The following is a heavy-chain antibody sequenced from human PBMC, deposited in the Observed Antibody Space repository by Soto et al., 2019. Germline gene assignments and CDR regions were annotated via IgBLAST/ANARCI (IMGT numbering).Heavy chain of an antibody. CDR2: LDPADSFT. Sequence: GESLKISCNVSGYSFTTFWISWVRQMPEKGLEWMGRLDPADSFTNYSPSFQGHVTISVDKSINTAYLQWSSLKASVTAIYYCARHLYDNRNFFECLDVWGHGTLFT. CDR3: ARHLYDNRNFFECLDV. CDR1: GYSFTTFW. D-gene: IGHD3-22*01. V-gene: IGHV5-10-1*01. J-gene: IGHJ3*01.